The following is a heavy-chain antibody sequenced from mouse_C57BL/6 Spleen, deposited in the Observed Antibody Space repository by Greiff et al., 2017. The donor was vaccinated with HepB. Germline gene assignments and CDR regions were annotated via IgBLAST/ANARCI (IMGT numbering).Heavy chain of an antibody. J-gene: IGHJ3*01. Sequence: EVQLQQSGPELVKPGASVKMSCKASGYTFTDYNMHWVKQSHGKSLEWIGYINPNNGGTSYNQKFKGKATLTVNKSSSTAYMELRSLTSEDSAVYFCARGGSTMVTTVFAYWGQGTLVTVSA. V-gene: IGHV1-22*01. D-gene: IGHD2-2*01. CDR1: GYTFTDYN. CDR2: INPNNGGT. CDR3: ARGGSTMVTTVFAY.